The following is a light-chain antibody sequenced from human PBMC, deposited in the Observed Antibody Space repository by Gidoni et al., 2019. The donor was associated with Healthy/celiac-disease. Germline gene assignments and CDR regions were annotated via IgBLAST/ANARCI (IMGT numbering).Light chain of an antibody. J-gene: IGLJ2*01. V-gene: IGLV1-40*01. CDR3: QSYDSSLSAYVV. CDR2: GNS. Sequence: QSVLPQPPSVPGAPGQRVTISCPGSSSKIGAVSDVPWYQQLPGTAPKLLIYGNSNRPSGVPDRFSGSKSGTSASLAITGLQAEDEADYYCQSYDSSLSAYVVFGGGTKLTVL. CDR1: SSKIGAVSD.